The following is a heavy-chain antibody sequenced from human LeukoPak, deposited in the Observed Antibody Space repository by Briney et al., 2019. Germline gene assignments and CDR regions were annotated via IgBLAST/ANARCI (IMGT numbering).Heavy chain of an antibody. J-gene: IGHJ3*02. CDR3: ARDRYDFWSGYEQSGDAFDI. V-gene: IGHV4-61*02. CDR2: INTSGSI. D-gene: IGHD3-3*01. CDR1: GGSIRSGNYY. Sequence: TSETLSLTCTVSGGSIRSGNYYWSWIRQPAGKGLEWIGRINTSGSINYNPSLKSRVTISVDTSKNQFSLKLSFVTAADTAVYYCARDRYDFWSGYEQSGDAFDIWGQGTMVTVSS.